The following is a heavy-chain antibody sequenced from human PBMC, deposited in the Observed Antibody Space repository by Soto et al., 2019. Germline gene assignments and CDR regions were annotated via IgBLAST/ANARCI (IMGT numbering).Heavy chain of an antibody. J-gene: IGHJ3*02. CDR2: IRAYNGNT. CDR3: ARENYDFWSGYDLSSDAFDI. CDR1: SYSFTSYG. D-gene: IGHD3-3*01. Sequence: QVQLVQSGAEVKKPEASVKVSCKASSYSFTSYGISWVRQAPGQGHEWMGWIRAYNGNTNYAQKLQGRVTMTTDTSTSTAYMELSSLRSDDAAVYYCARENYDFWSGYDLSSDAFDIWGQGTMVTVSS. V-gene: IGHV1-18*01.